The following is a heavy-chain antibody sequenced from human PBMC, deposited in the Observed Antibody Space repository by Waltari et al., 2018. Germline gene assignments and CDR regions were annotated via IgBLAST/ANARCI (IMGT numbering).Heavy chain of an antibody. CDR2: IYGGGSGTT. D-gene: IGHD1-26*01. CDR1: GFTFRAYS. V-gene: IGHV3-23*03. J-gene: IGHJ4*02. Sequence: EVQLLESGGGLVQPGGSLRVSCAASGFTFRAYSMNWVRQAPGQGLEWVSIIYGGGSGTTYYADSVKGRFSISRDDSKNIVYLQMNSLRVEDTAMYYCAKDRIVDSRYEIDYWGQGTQVTVSS. CDR3: AKDRIVDSRYEIDY.